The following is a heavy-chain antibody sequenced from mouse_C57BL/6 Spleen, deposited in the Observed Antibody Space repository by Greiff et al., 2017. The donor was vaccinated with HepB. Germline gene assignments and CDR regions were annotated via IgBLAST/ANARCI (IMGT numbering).Heavy chain of an antibody. J-gene: IGHJ3*01. CDR2: IYPGDGDT. CDR1: GYAFSSYW. Sequence: QVQLKQSGAELVKPGASVKISCKASGYAFSSYWMNWVKQRPGKGLEWIGQIYPGDGDTNYNGKFKGKATLTADKSSSTAYMQLSSLTSEDSAVYFCARGITTVVPAYWGQGTLVTVSA. D-gene: IGHD1-1*01. V-gene: IGHV1-80*01. CDR3: ARGITTVVPAY.